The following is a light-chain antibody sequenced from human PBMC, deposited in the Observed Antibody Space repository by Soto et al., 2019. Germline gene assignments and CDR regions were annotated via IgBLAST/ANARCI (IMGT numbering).Light chain of an antibody. V-gene: IGKV1-33*01. Sequence: DIQITQSPSSLSASVGDRVTITCQSSQDISNYLNWYQQKPGKAPKLLIYDASNLETGVPSRFSGSGSGTDFTFTISSLQPEDIATYYCQQYDNLPMYTFGQGTKVDIK. CDR1: QDISNY. CDR3: QQYDNLPMYT. CDR2: DAS. J-gene: IGKJ2*01.